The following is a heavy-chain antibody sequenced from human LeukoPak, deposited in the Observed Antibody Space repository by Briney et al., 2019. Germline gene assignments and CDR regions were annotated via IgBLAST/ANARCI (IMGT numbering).Heavy chain of an antibody. CDR3: ARGYDILTGYYAFDY. Sequence: GGSLRLSCAASGFTFSSYEMNWVRQAPGKGLEWVSYISSSGSTIYYADSVKGRFTISRDNAKNSLYLQMNSLRAEDTAVYYCARGYDILTGYYAFDYWGQGTLVTVSS. D-gene: IGHD3-9*01. V-gene: IGHV3-48*03. CDR2: ISSSGSTI. CDR1: GFTFSSYE. J-gene: IGHJ4*02.